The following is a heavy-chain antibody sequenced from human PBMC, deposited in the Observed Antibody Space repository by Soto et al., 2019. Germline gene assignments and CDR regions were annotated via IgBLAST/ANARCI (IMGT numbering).Heavy chain of an antibody. CDR3: ARGQGVAAAGITWFDP. J-gene: IGHJ5*02. D-gene: IGHD6-13*01. CDR2: IHSSGST. V-gene: IGHV4-4*07. Sequence: SETLSLTCTVSGASMNSYHWSWIRQPAGKGLEWIGHIHSSGSTNYNPSLKSRVTMSVDTSKNQFSLRLMSLTAADTAVYYCARGQGVAAAGITWFDPWGQGTPVTVSS. CDR1: GASMNSYH.